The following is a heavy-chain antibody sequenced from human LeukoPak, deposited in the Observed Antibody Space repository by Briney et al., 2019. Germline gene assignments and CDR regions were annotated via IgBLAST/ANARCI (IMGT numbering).Heavy chain of an antibody. J-gene: IGHJ4*02. CDR3: ARDPRLVAAAGTGGDY. Sequence: ASVKVSCKASGYTFTTYGISWVRQAPGQGLEWMGWISAYNGNTNYAQKLQGRVTMTTDTSTSTAYMELRSLRSDDTAVYYCARDPRLVAAAGTGGDYWGQGTLVTVSS. CDR2: ISAYNGNT. V-gene: IGHV1-18*01. D-gene: IGHD6-13*01. CDR1: GYTFTTYG.